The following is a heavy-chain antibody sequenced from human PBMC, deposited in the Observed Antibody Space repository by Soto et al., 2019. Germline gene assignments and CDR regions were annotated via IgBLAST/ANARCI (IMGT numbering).Heavy chain of an antibody. Sequence: EEQLVESGGGLVQPGGSLRLSCEASGFHFMSFGMNWVRQAPGKGLERVSGISGIGTRTFYADSVKGRFITSRDKSKKTLSLQMNSLRVEFATIYGCAKVTQLWDADFYHYGMDVWGRGTTVTVSS. J-gene: IGHJ6*02. CDR2: ISGIGTRT. CDR3: AKVTQLWDADFYHYGMDV. V-gene: IGHV3-23*04. D-gene: IGHD5-18*01. CDR1: GFHFMSFG.